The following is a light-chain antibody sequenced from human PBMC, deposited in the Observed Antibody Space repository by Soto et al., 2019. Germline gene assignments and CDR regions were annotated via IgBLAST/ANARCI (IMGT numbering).Light chain of an antibody. J-gene: IGKJ1*01. CDR1: QSISSW. Sequence: DIQMTQSPSTLSASVGDRDTITCRASQSISSWLAWYQQRPGKAPKLLIYKASTLETGVPSRFSGSGSGTEFTLTISSLQPDDFATYYCQQYAGYSRTFGQGTKVDIK. CDR2: KAS. CDR3: QQYAGYSRT. V-gene: IGKV1-5*03.